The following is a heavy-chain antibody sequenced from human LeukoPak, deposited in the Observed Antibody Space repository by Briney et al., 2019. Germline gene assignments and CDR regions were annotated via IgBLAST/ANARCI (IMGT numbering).Heavy chain of an antibody. D-gene: IGHD1-14*01. CDR3: GSATSARQVYHSDY. J-gene: IGHJ4*02. Sequence: SETLPLTCTVSCLSISSSNYYWDWIRHPPGKGLEWIGTTYYSGSTFYNPSLKSRVTISVDTSKNQFSLKVTSVTAADTAVYYCGSATSARQVYHSDYRGQGTMVTVSS. V-gene: IGHV4-39*01. CDR2: TYYSGST. CDR1: CLSISSSNYY.